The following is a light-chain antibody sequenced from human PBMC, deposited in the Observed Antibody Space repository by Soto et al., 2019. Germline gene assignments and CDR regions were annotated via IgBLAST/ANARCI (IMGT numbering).Light chain of an antibody. V-gene: IGKV3-11*01. J-gene: IGKJ5*01. CDR3: QQRYIWPPVT. CDR1: QSVSRY. Sequence: EIVLTQSPATLSLSPGERATLSCRASQSVSRYLAWYQQKPGQAPRLLIYDTSNRATGIPARFSGSGSETDFTLTISSLEPEDFAIYYCQQRYIWPPVTFGQGTRLEIK. CDR2: DTS.